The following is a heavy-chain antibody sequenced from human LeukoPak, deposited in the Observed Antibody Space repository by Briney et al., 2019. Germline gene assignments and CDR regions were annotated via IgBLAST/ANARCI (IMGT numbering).Heavy chain of an antibody. CDR1: GGSISSSSYY. V-gene: IGHV4-39*01. J-gene: IGHJ4*02. CDR3: ARRWDGITIFGVVNAYFDY. CDR2: IYYSGST. D-gene: IGHD3-3*01. Sequence: PSETLSLTCTVSGGSISSSSYYWGWIRQPPGKGLEWIGSIYYSGSTYYNPSLKSRVTISVDTSKNQFSLKLSSVTAADTAVYYCARRWDGITIFGVVNAYFDYWGQGTQVTVSS.